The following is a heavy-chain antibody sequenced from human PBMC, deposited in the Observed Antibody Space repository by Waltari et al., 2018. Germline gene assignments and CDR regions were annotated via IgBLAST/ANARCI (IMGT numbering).Heavy chain of an antibody. CDR1: GFSFTSYW. V-gene: IGHV3-7*01. CDR2: INQDESEK. Sequence: EVQLVESGGGLVQPGGSLRLSCAASGFSFTSYWMTWVRRAPGKGLEWVANINQDESEKYYLDSVKGRFTISRDNAKDSLYLQMNSLRAEDTAVYYCARRGSPEYPDWYFDLWGRGTLVTVSS. D-gene: IGHD2-2*01. CDR3: ARRGSPEYPDWYFDL. J-gene: IGHJ2*01.